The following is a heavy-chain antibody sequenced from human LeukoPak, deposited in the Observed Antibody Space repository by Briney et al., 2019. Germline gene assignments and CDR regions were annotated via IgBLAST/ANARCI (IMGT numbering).Heavy chain of an antibody. CDR2: IYYSGST. CDR3: ARVAVAGTRNYYYYMDV. J-gene: IGHJ6*03. D-gene: IGHD6-19*01. CDR1: GGSISSYY. Sequence: SETLSLTCTVSGGSISSYYWSWIRQPPGKGLEWIGFIYYSGSTNYNPSLKSRVTISVETSKNQFSLKLSSVTAADTAVYYCARVAVAGTRNYYYYMDVWGKGTTVTVSS. V-gene: IGHV4-59*12.